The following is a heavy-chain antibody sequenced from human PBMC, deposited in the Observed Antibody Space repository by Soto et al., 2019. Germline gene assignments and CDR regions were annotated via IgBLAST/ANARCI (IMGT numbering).Heavy chain of an antibody. CDR1: GGSISSYY. CDR3: ARAFEYSSSYDY. D-gene: IGHD6-6*01. J-gene: IGHJ4*02. CDR2: IYYSGST. Sequence: SETLSLTCTVSGGSISSYYWSWIRQPPGKGLEWIGYIYYSGSTNYNPSLKSRVTISVDTSKNQFSLKLSSVTAADTAVYYCARAFEYSSSYDYWGQGTLVTISS. V-gene: IGHV4-59*01.